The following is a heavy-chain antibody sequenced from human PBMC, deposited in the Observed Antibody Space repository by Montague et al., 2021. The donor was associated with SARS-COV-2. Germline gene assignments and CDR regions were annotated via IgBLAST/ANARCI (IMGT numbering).Heavy chain of an antibody. J-gene: IGHJ4*02. Sequence: SETLSLTCTVSGGSISSGSYYWDWIRQPAGKGLEWIGSIYYSGSTYYNPSLRSRVTISVDTSKNQFSLKLSSVTAADTAVYYCARPSITIFLGRMFDYGGQGPLVTV. CDR1: GGSISSGSYY. V-gene: IGHV4-39*01. CDR2: IYYSGST. CDR3: ARPSITIFLGRMFDY. D-gene: IGHD3-9*01.